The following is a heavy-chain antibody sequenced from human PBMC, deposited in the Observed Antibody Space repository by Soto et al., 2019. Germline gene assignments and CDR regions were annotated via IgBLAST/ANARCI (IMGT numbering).Heavy chain of an antibody. CDR3: AKDGGHYYYGMDV. CDR2: ISGSGGST. D-gene: IGHD3-16*01. CDR1: GFTFSSYA. J-gene: IGHJ6*02. V-gene: IGHV3-23*01. Sequence: GGSLRLSCAASGFTFSSYAMSWVRQAPGRGLEWVSAISGSGGSTYYADSVKGRFTISRDNSKNTLYLQMNSLRAEDTAVYYCAKDGGHYYYGMDVWGQGTTVTVSS.